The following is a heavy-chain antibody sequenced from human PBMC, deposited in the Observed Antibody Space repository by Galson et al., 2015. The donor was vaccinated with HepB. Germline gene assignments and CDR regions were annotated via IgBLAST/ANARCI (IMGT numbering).Heavy chain of an antibody. CDR3: ARRIRDGNDSYYYHYGMDV. Sequence: SVKVSCKASGYTFSDYAMHWVRQAPGQRLEWMGWINGGNGNTKYSQKFQVRVTFTRDTSAGTAYMELKNLRSEDTAVYYCARRIRDGNDSYYYHYGMDVWGQGTTVTVSS. D-gene: IGHD1-1*01. J-gene: IGHJ6*02. CDR2: INGGNGNT. V-gene: IGHV1-3*01. CDR1: GYTFSDYA.